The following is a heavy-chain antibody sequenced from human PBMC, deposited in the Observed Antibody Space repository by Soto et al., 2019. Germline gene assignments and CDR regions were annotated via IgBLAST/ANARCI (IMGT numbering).Heavy chain of an antibody. CDR1: GFTFSSYS. J-gene: IGHJ3*02. CDR2: ISSSSSYI. Sequence: GGSLRLSCAASGFTFSSYSMNWVRQAPGKGLEWVSSISSSSSYIYYADSVKGRFTISRDNAKNSLYLQMNSLRAEDKAVYYCARVTGSGWYAFDIWGQGTMVTVSS. CDR3: ARVTGSGWYAFDI. D-gene: IGHD6-19*01. V-gene: IGHV3-21*01.